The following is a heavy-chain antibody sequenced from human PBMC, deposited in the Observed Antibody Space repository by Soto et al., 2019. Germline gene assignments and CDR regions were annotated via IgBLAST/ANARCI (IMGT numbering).Heavy chain of an antibody. CDR2: INHSGST. J-gene: IGHJ6*02. D-gene: IGHD2-2*01. Sequence: WETLSLTCAVYGGSFSGYYWSWIRQPPGKGLEWIGEINHSGSTNYNPSLKSRVTISVDTSKNQFSLKLSSVTAADTAVYYCARGRREIVVVPAARISHYYYGMDVWGQGTTVTVSS. CDR3: ARGRREIVVVPAARISHYYYGMDV. CDR1: GGSFSGYY. V-gene: IGHV4-34*01.